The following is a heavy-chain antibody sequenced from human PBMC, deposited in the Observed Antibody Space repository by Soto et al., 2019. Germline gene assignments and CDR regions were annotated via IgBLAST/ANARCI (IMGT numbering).Heavy chain of an antibody. CDR3: ARLGYFSGGSCYGSEDAFDY. D-gene: IGHD2-15*01. CDR2: IWYDGSNK. CDR1: GFTFSSYG. V-gene: IGHV3-33*01. J-gene: IGHJ4*02. Sequence: QVQLVESGGGVVQPGRSLRLSCAASGFTFSSYGMHWVRQAPGKGLEWVAVIWYDGSNKYYADSVKGRFTISRDNSKNTLYLQMNSLRAEDTAVYYCARLGYFSGGSCYGSEDAFDYWGQGTLVTVSS.